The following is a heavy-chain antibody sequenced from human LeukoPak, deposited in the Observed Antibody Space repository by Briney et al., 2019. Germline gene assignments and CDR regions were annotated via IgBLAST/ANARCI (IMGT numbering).Heavy chain of an antibody. CDR1: GGTFISYA. CDR2: INPSGGST. Sequence: ASVKVSCKASGGTFISYAISWVRQAPGQGLEWMGIINPSGGSTSCAQKFQGRVTMTRDTSTSTVYMELSSLRSEDTAVYYCARVRPPSRYFDYWGQGTLVTVSS. V-gene: IGHV1-46*01. J-gene: IGHJ4*02. CDR3: ARVRPPSRYFDY.